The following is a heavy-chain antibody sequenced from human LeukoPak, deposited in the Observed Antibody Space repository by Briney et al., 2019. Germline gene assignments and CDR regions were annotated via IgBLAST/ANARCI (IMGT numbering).Heavy chain of an antibody. CDR3: AREPTPFGSGSYPPTGGGYYYMDV. V-gene: IGHV3-20*01. CDR2: INWSGGST. Sequence: GGSLRLSCAASGFTFDDYGMSWVRQAPGKGLEWVSGINWSGGSTGYADSVKGRFTISIDNAKNYLYLQMNSLSAEDTVSYDDAREPTPFGSGSYPPTGGGYYYMDVWGKGTTVTISS. D-gene: IGHD3-10*01. CDR1: GFTFDDYG. J-gene: IGHJ6*03.